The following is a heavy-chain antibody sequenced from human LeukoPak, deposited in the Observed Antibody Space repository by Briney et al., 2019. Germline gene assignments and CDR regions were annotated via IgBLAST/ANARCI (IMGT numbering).Heavy chain of an antibody. Sequence: GGSLRLSCAASGFTFSSYAMSWVRQAPGKELEWVSAISGSGDSTYYADSVQGRFTISSDNSKDTLYLQMNGLRAEDTAVYYCAKDRGSYRLFDYWGQGTLVTVSS. CDR2: ISGSGDST. V-gene: IGHV3-23*01. J-gene: IGHJ4*02. D-gene: IGHD1-26*01. CDR3: AKDRGSYRLFDY. CDR1: GFTFSSYA.